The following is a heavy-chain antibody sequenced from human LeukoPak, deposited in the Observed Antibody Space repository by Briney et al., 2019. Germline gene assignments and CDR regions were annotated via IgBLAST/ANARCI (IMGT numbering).Heavy chain of an antibody. CDR2: INPNSGGT. J-gene: IGHJ4*02. V-gene: IGHV1-2*02. D-gene: IGHD4-23*01. Sequence: GASVKVSCKASGYTLTDYYMHWVRQAPGQGLEWMGWINPNSGGTNYAQKFQGRVTMTRDTSITTAYMDLSSLRSDDTAVYYCARPRTTVLTPLNYWGQGTLVTVSS. CDR1: GYTLTDYY. CDR3: ARPRTTVLTPLNY.